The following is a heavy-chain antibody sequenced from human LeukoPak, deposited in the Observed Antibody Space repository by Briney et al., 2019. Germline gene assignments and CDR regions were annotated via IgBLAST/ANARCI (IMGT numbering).Heavy chain of an antibody. CDR2: ITWNGGIR. CDR1: GFGFDDYA. CDR3: ARDGDDYGPSGVGYFDY. V-gene: IGHV3-9*01. D-gene: IGHD4-17*01. J-gene: IGHJ4*02. Sequence: GRSLRLSCVASGFGFDDYAMNWVRQAPGKGLEWVSGITWNGGIRGYAASVKGRFTISRDNAKNSLDLQMNSLRAEDTAVYYCARDGDDYGPSGVGYFDYWGQGTLVTVSS.